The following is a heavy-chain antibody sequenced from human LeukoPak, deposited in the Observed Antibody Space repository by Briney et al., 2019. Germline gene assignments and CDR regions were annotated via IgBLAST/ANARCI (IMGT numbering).Heavy chain of an antibody. V-gene: IGHV4-4*07. Sequence: SETLSLTCTVSGGSISSYYWSWIRQPAGKGLEWIGRIYTSGSTNYNPSLKSRVTMSVDTSKNQFSLKLSSVTAADTAVYYCARDLESYSNCPHDVWFDPWGQGTLVTVSS. D-gene: IGHD4-11*01. CDR2: IYTSGST. J-gene: IGHJ5*02. CDR1: GGSISSYY. CDR3: ARDLESYSNCPHDVWFDP.